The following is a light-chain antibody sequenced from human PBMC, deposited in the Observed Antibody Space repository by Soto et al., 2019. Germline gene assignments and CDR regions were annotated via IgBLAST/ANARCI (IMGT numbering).Light chain of an antibody. V-gene: IGKV1-39*01. CDR3: QQSYSTPRT. J-gene: IGKJ2*01. CDR2: AAS. CDR1: QSGKVY. Sequence: DIQMTQSPSSLSASVGDRVTIACRASQSGKVYLDWYQHKPGESPKLLIYAASTLQPGVPSRFSGSGSGTDFTLTIRGLQPGDFATYYCQQSYSTPRTFGQGTTLEIK.